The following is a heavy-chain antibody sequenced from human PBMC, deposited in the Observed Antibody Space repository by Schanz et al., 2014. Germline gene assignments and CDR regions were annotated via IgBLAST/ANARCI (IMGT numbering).Heavy chain of an antibody. CDR2: ISPYNGNT. CDR1: GYTFTSYG. Sequence: QVQLVQSGAEVKKPGASVKVSCKASGYTFTSYGISWVRQAPGQGLEWMGWISPYNGNTNYAQKLQGRVTITADKSTSTASMELSGLRSEDTAVYYCARDRLECGAECYSVEVFEIWGQGTLVIVSS. V-gene: IGHV1-18*01. D-gene: IGHD2-21*01. J-gene: IGHJ4*02. CDR3: ARDRLECGAECYSVEVFEI.